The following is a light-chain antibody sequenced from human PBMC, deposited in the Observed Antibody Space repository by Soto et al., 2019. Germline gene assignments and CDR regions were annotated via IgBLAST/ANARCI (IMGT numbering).Light chain of an antibody. J-gene: IGKJ1*01. CDR2: GAS. CDR1: QSVSSTY. CDR3: QQYGSSPRT. Sequence: EIVMTQSPATLSVSPGERATLSCRASQSVSSTYLAWYQQKPGQAPRLLIYGASSRATGIPDRISGSGSGTDFTLTISRLEPEDFAVYYCQQYGSSPRTFGQGTKVDIK. V-gene: IGKV3-20*01.